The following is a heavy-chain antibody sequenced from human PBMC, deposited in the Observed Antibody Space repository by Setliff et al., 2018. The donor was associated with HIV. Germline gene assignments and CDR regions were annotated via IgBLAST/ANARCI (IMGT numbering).Heavy chain of an antibody. CDR2: MNPNSGNT. CDR3: ASRYYNFWSGYTDAFDI. J-gene: IGHJ3*02. Sequence: ASVKVSCKASGYTFSTYDINWVRQATGQGLEWMGWMNPNSGNTGSADKFQGRVSMTRNTSINTAYMELSSLRSEETAMYYCASRYYNFWSGYTDAFDIWGQGTMVTVSS. D-gene: IGHD3-3*01. CDR1: GYTFSTYD. V-gene: IGHV1-8*02.